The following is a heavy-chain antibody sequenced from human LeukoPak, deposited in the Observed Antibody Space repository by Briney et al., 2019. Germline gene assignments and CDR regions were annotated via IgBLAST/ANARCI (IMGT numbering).Heavy chain of an antibody. CDR3: ARGVDRGYCSGGSCSAFDY. Sequence: GSLRLSCAASGFTFSSSAMSWVRQAPGKGLEWIGEINHSGSTNYNPSLKSRVTISVDTSKNQFSLKLSSVTAADTAVYYCARGVDRGYCSGGSCSAFDYWGQGTLVTVSS. V-gene: IGHV4-34*01. J-gene: IGHJ4*02. CDR2: INHSGST. CDR1: GFTFSSSA. D-gene: IGHD2-15*01.